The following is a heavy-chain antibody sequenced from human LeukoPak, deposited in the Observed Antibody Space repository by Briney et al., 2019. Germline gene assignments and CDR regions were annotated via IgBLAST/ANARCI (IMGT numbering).Heavy chain of an antibody. J-gene: IGHJ4*02. V-gene: IGHV4-39*01. CDR3: ARLSGSGTFYRRYFDS. CDR2: FYYTGST. D-gene: IGHD3-10*01. CDR1: GGSISSSFYY. Sequence: PSETLSLTCTVSGGSISSSFYYWAWIRQPPGKGPEWIGSFYYTGSTYYNPSLKSRVTISVDTSKNQFSLNLDSVIAADTAVYYCARLSGSGTFYRRYFDSWGQGTLVTVSS.